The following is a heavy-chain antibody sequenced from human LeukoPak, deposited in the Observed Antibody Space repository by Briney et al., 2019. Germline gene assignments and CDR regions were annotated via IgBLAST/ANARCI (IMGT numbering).Heavy chain of an antibody. CDR2: IYSCGST. CDR1: GFTVSSNY. J-gene: IGHJ6*02. V-gene: IGHV3-53*01. CDR3: ARGDVVVTARYGMDV. Sequence: PGGSLRLSCAASGFTVSSNYMSWVRQAPGKGLEWVSVIYSCGSTYYAVSVKGGFTISRDNSKNTLYLQMNSLRAEDTAVYYCARGDVVVTARYGMDVWGQGTTVTVSS. D-gene: IGHD2-21*02.